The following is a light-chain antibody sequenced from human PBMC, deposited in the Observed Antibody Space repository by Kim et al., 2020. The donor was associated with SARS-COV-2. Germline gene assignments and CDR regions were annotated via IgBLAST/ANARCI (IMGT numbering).Light chain of an antibody. Sequence: EIQLTQSPSSLSESVGDRVTITCRASQSISSYLNWYQQKPGKAPELLIYAASSLQSGVPSRFSGSGSGTDFTLTISSLQPEDFATYYCQQCYSTPRTFGQGTRLDIK. J-gene: IGKJ5*01. CDR1: QSISSY. CDR3: QQCYSTPRT. V-gene: IGKV1-39*01. CDR2: AAS.